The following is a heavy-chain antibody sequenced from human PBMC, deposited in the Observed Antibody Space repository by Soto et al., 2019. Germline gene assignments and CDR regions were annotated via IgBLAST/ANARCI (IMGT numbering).Heavy chain of an antibody. CDR3: ARAREQEYSSAIFFDI. CDR1: GLTVSSSY. Sequence: PGGSLRLSCAASGLTVSSSYMSWVRQAPGKGLQWVSVIYSAGSTYYANSVKGRFTISRDISTNMVYLQMSSLTDEDTAVYYCARAREQEYSSAIFFDILGQGALVTVSS. CDR2: IYSAGST. D-gene: IGHD5-18*01. J-gene: IGHJ4*02. V-gene: IGHV3-53*01.